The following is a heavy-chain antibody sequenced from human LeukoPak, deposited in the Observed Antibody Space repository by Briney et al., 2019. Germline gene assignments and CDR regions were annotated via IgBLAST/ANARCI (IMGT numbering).Heavy chain of an antibody. CDR1: GFTFSNYG. J-gene: IGHJ4*02. CDR2: ISRDGTNK. CDR3: AKSLYGSGIYWDPNFDY. V-gene: IGHV3-30*18. Sequence: GRSLRLSCAASGFTFSNYGLHWVRQAPGKGLEWVAVISRDGTNKYSADTVQGRFTISRDNSKNTLYLQMNSLRAEDTALYYCAKSLYGSGIYWDPNFDYWGQGTLVTVSS. D-gene: IGHD3-10*01.